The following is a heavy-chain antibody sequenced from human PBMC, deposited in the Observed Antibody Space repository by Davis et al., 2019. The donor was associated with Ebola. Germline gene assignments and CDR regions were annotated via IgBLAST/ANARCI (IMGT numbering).Heavy chain of an antibody. D-gene: IGHD3-3*01. CDR1: GYTFTSYG. CDR2: ITAYNGNT. J-gene: IGHJ4*02. Sequence: ASVKVSCKVSGYTFTSYGISWVRQAPGQGLEWMGWITAYNGNTNYAQKLQGRVTMTTDTSTSTAYMELRSLRSDETAVYYCARYDFWSGYFGGLDSWGQGTLVAVAS. CDR3: ARYDFWSGYFGGLDS. V-gene: IGHV1-18*04.